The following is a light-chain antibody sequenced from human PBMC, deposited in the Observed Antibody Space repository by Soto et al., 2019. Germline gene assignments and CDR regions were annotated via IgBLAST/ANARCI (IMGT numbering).Light chain of an antibody. V-gene: IGLV2-14*01. CDR3: SSYTSSSTRV. CDR2: EVS. J-gene: IGLJ3*02. Sequence: QSALTQPASVSGSPGQSITISCTGTSSDVGRYNYVSWYQQHPGKAPKLMIYEVSNRPSGVSNRFSGSKSGNTASLTISGLQAEDVADYYCSSYTSSSTRVFGGGTKLTVL. CDR1: SSDVGRYNY.